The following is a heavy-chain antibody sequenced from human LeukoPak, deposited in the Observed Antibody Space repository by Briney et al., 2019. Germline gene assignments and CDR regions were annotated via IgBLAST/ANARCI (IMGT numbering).Heavy chain of an antibody. Sequence: GASVKVSFKASVYTFTSYGISWVRQAPGQGREWMGWISAYNGNTNYAQKLRGGVTMTTDTSTSTAYMELRSLRSHDTAVYYCAGDAVVTGFDYRGQGRLVSVSS. D-gene: IGHD2-15*01. CDR3: AGDAVVTGFDY. V-gene: IGHV1-18*01. CDR2: ISAYNGNT. CDR1: VYTFTSYG. J-gene: IGHJ4*02.